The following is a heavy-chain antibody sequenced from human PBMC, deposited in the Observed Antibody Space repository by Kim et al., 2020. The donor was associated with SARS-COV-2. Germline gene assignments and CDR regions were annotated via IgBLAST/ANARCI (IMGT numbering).Heavy chain of an antibody. Sequence: GGSLRLSCAASGFTFSSYGMHWVRQAPGKGLEWVAVIWYDGSNKYYADSVKGRFTISRDNSKNTLYLQMNSLRAEDTAVYYCARGWYYDYVWGSFPGGYWGQGTLVTVSS. J-gene: IGHJ4*02. CDR3: ARGWYYDYVWGSFPGGY. CDR2: IWYDGSNK. V-gene: IGHV3-33*01. D-gene: IGHD3-16*01. CDR1: GFTFSSYG.